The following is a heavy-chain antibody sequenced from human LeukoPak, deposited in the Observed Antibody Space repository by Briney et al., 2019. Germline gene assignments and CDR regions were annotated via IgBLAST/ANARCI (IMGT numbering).Heavy chain of an antibody. CDR3: ARKRGYSYGPLDY. J-gene: IGHJ4*02. D-gene: IGHD5-18*01. V-gene: IGHV1-2*02. Sequence: ASVKDSCKASGYTFTDYYMHWVRQAPGQGLEWMGWINPNSGGTNYAQKFQGRVTMTRDTSISTAYMELSRLRSDDTAVYYCARKRGYSYGPLDYWGQGTLVTVSS. CDR1: GYTFTDYY. CDR2: INPNSGGT.